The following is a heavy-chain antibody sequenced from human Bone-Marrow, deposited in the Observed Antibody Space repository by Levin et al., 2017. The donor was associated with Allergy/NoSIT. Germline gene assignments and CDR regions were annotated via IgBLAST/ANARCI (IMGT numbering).Heavy chain of an antibody. CDR2: ISGDGVNT. CDR1: GFSFSSYA. V-gene: IGHV3-23*01. CDR3: ARDCGGSWYSSKF. D-gene: IGHD2-15*01. Sequence: GGSLRLSCAASGFSFSSYAMAWVRQAPGEGLEWVSAISGDGVNTFHADSVKGRFTISRDNSKNILFLQMNSLRAEDTALYYCARDCGGSWYSSKFWGQGTLVTVSS. J-gene: IGHJ4*02.